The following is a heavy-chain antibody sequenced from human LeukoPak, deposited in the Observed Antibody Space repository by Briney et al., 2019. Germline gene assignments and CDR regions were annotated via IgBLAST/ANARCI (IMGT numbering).Heavy chain of an antibody. Sequence: ASVKVSCKASGYTFTGYYMHWVRQALGQGLEWMGWINPNSGGTNYAQKFQGRVTMTRDTSISTAYMELSRLRSDDTAVYSCAREAAVGRHFDYWGQGTLATVSS. CDR1: GYTFTGYY. CDR3: AREAAVGRHFDY. V-gene: IGHV1-2*02. CDR2: INPNSGGT. D-gene: IGHD3-10*01. J-gene: IGHJ4*02.